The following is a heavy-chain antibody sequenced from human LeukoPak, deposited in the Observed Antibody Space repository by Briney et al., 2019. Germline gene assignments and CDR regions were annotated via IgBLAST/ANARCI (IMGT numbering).Heavy chain of an antibody. D-gene: IGHD4-17*01. Sequence: PGGSLRLSCAASGFTFSNYWMHWVRQAPGKGLEWVSRINSDGSNKTYADSVRGRFTIYRDNAKNTLYLQMSSLRVGDTAVYYCARSDYGDNYWGQGILVTVSS. V-gene: IGHV3-74*01. CDR2: INSDGSNK. CDR3: ARSDYGDNY. J-gene: IGHJ4*02. CDR1: GFTFSNYW.